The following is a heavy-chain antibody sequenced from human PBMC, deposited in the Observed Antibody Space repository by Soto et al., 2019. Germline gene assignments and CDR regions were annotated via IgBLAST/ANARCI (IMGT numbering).Heavy chain of an antibody. J-gene: IGHJ3*02. D-gene: IGHD3-9*01. CDR2: IRSNAYGGTA. CDR1: GFTFGDYA. V-gene: IGHV3-49*03. CDR3: TKRYFGGLDAFDI. Sequence: EVQLVESGGGLVQPGRSLRLSCTASGFTFGDYAMGWFRQAPGKGLEWVGFIRSNAYGGTAEYAASVKGRFTNSRDDXKSIAYLQMNSLETEDTAVYYCTKRYFGGLDAFDIWGQGTMVTVSS.